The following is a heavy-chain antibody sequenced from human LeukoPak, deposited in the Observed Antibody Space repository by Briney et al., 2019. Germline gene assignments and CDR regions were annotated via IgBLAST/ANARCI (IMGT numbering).Heavy chain of an antibody. CDR2: IYYSGST. CDR1: GGSISSYY. CDR3: ATYCSTTSCPHRRAFDI. V-gene: IGHV4-59*08. Sequence: SETLSLTCTVSGGSISSYYWSWIRQPPGKGLEWIGYIYYSGSTNYNPSLKSRVTISVDTSKNQFSLKLSSVTAADTAVYYCATYCSTTSCPHRRAFDIWGQGTMVTVSS. D-gene: IGHD2-2*01. J-gene: IGHJ3*02.